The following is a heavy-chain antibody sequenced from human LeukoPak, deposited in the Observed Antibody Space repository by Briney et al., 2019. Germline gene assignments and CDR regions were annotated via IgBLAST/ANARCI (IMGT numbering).Heavy chain of an antibody. D-gene: IGHD5-24*01. CDR1: GFTFSSYW. Sequence: GGSLRLSCAASGFTFSSYWMHWVRQAPGKGLVWVSRINSDGSSTSYADSVKGRFTISRDNSKNTLYLQMNSLRAEDTAVYYCAKRERWLQFSYFDYWGQGTLVTVSS. J-gene: IGHJ4*02. CDR2: INSDGSST. CDR3: AKRERWLQFSYFDY. V-gene: IGHV3-74*01.